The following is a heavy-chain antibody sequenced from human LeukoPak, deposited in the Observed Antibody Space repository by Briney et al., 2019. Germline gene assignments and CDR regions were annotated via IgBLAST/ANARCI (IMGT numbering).Heavy chain of an antibody. CDR2: VTGTSDTT. CDR1: GFTFGSSA. V-gene: IGHV3-23*01. Sequence: GGSLRLSCAASGFTFGSSALSWVRQAPGKGLEWIAVVTGTSDTTYYADSVKGRFTISRDNSKNTLYLQMNSLRAEDTAVYYCAKLTTYWGQGSLVTVSS. CDR3: AKLTTY. D-gene: IGHD1-1*01. J-gene: IGHJ4*02.